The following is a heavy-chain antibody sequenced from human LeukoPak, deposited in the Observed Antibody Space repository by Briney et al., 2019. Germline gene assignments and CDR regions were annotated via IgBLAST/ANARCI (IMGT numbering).Heavy chain of an antibody. J-gene: IGHJ4*02. CDR3: AKNTGTFYGSGSYYPPVY. D-gene: IGHD3-10*01. CDR1: GFTFSSYA. CDR2: VSGSGGST. V-gene: IGHV3-23*01. Sequence: PGGSLRLSCAASGFTFSSYAMSWVCQAPGKGLEWVSTVSGSGGSTYYADSVKGRFTISRDNSKNTLYLQMNSLRAEDTAVYYCAKNTGTFYGSGSYYPPVYWGQGTLVTVSS.